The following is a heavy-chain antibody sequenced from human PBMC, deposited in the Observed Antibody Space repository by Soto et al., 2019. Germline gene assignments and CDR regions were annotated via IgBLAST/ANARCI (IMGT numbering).Heavy chain of an antibody. CDR1: GFTFTISA. Sequence: SLKVSCKASGFTFTISAVQWVRQARGQRLEWIGWIVVGSGNTNYAQKFQERVTITRDMSTSTAYMELSSLRSEDTAVYYCAAEGDYGVWGQGTLVTVSS. CDR3: AAEGDYGV. J-gene: IGHJ4*02. V-gene: IGHV1-58*01. D-gene: IGHD4-17*01. CDR2: IVVGSGNT.